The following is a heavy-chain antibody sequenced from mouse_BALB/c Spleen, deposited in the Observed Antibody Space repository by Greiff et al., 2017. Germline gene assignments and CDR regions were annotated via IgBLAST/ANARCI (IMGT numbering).Heavy chain of an antibody. CDR3: ARNGVHMRDWYFDV. Sequence: VQLKESGPGLVKPSQSLSLTCTVTGYSITSDYAWNWIRQFPGNKLEWMGYISYSGSTSYNPSLKSRISITRDTSKNQFFLQLNSVTTEDTATYYCARNGVHMRDWYFDVWGAGTTVTVSS. CDR1: GYSITSDYA. V-gene: IGHV3-2*02. CDR2: ISYSGST. J-gene: IGHJ1*01.